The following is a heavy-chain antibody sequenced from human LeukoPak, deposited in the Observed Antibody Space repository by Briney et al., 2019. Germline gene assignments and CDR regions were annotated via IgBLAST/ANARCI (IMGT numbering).Heavy chain of an antibody. J-gene: IGHJ4*02. CDR1: GFTFSSYA. CDR2: ISYDGSNK. CDR3: AKDVPVAMLGFDY. V-gene: IGHV3-30*04. Sequence: GGSLRLSCAASGFTFSSYAMHWVRQAPGKGLEWVAVISYDGSNKYYADSVKGRFTISRDNSKNTLYLQMNSLRAEDTAVYYCAKDVPVAMLGFDYWGQGTLVTVSS. D-gene: IGHD2-2*01.